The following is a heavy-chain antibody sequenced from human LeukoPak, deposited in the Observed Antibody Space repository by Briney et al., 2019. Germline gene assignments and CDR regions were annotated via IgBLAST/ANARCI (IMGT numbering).Heavy chain of an antibody. J-gene: IGHJ4*02. CDR2: ISYDGSNK. CDR1: GFTFSSYA. D-gene: IGHD2-15*01. Sequence: QPGRSLRLSCAASGFTFSSYAMHWVRQAAGKGLDWVAVISYDGSNKYYADSVKGRFTISRDNSKNTLYLQMNSLRAEDPAVYYCARDSCSGGSCYYYFDYWRQGTLVTVSS. V-gene: IGHV3-30*04. CDR3: ARDSCSGGSCYYYFDY.